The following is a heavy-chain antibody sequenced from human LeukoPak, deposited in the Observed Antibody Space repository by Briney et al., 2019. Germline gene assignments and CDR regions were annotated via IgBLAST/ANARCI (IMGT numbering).Heavy chain of an antibody. D-gene: IGHD2-2*03. Sequence: GGSLRLSCAASGFTFSSYAMHWVRQAPGKGLEWVAVISYDGSNKHYADSVKGRFTISRDNSKNTLYLQMNSLRAEDTAVYYCARDGYCSSTSCYYYYGMDVWGQGTTVTVSS. V-gene: IGHV3-30-3*01. J-gene: IGHJ6*02. CDR2: ISYDGSNK. CDR3: ARDGYCSSTSCYYYYGMDV. CDR1: GFTFSSYA.